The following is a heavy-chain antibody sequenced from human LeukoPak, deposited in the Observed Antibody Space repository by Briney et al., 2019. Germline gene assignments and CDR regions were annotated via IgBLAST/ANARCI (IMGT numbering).Heavy chain of an antibody. V-gene: IGHV3-21*04. J-gene: IGHJ4*02. Sequence: GGSLRLSCAASRFTFSSYSMNWVRQAPGKGLEWVSSISSFGSYIYYADSVKGRFTISRDNAKNSLYLQMNSLRAEDTAMYYCARVTLTSANFDYWGQGTLVTVSS. CDR3: ARVTLTSANFDY. CDR2: ISSFGSYI. CDR1: RFTFSSYS.